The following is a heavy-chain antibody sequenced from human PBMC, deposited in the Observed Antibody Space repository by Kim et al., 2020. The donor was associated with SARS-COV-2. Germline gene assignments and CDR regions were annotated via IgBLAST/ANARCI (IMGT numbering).Heavy chain of an antibody. CDR3: ARWGPWEAAGRYHCYGMDV. Sequence: SETLSLTCTVSGGSISSGGYYWSWIRQHPGKGLEWIGYIYYSGSTYYNPSLKSRVTISVDTSKNQFSLKLSSVTAADTAVYYCARWGPWEAAGRYHCYGMDVWGQGTTVTVSS. D-gene: IGHD6-13*01. CDR2: IYYSGST. CDR1: GGSISSGGYY. J-gene: IGHJ6*02. V-gene: IGHV4-31*03.